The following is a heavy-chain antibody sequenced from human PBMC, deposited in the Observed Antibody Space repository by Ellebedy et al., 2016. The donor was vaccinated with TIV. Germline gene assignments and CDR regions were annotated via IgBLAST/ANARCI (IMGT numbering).Heavy chain of an antibody. V-gene: IGHV3-74*01. CDR3: ARWDFDSFNAFDI. J-gene: IGHJ3*02. D-gene: IGHD3-9*01. Sequence: PGGSLRLSCGASGFAFSSNWMYWVRQDPGQGLVWVSRINGDGSTTGYADSVKGRFTISRDNAKNTLYLKMNSLRAEDTAVYYCARWDFDSFNAFDIWGQGTTVTVSS. CDR1: GFAFSSNW. CDR2: INGDGSTT.